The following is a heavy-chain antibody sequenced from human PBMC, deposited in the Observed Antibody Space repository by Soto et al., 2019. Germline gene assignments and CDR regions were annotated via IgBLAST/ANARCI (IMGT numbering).Heavy chain of an antibody. V-gene: IGHV3-23*01. CDR3: AKDRAYSSSWRSYYYYGMDV. CDR1: GFTFSSYA. D-gene: IGHD6-13*01. CDR2: ISGSGGST. J-gene: IGHJ6*02. Sequence: GGSLRLSCAASGFTFSSYAMSWVRQAPGKGLEWVSAISGSGGSTYYADSVKGRFTISRDNSKNTLYLQMNSLRAEDTAVYYCAKDRAYSSSWRSYYYYGMDVWGQGTTVTVSS.